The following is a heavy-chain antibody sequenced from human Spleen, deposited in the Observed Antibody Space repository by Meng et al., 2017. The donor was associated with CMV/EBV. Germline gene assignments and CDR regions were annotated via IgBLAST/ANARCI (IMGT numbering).Heavy chain of an antibody. Sequence: GGSLRLSCAASGFTFSDYYMSWIRQAPGKGLEWVSYISSSGSTIYYADSVKGRFTISRDNAKNSLYLQMNSLRAEDTAVYYCARVPASSWYVGWFDPWGQGTLVTVSS. J-gene: IGHJ5*02. CDR3: ARVPASSWYVGWFDP. CDR2: ISSSGSTI. CDR1: GFTFSDYY. D-gene: IGHD6-13*01. V-gene: IGHV3-11*01.